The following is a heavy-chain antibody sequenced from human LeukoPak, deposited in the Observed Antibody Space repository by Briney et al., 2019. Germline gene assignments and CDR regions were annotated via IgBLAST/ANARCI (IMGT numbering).Heavy chain of an antibody. CDR2: VYYTRST. V-gene: IGHV4-59*01. Sequence: SETLSLTCTVSGGSISSYYWSWIRQPPGKGLEWIGYVYYTRSTNYNPSLMSRVTISVDTSKIQFSLKLSSVTAADTAVYYCARRVARTGIYAFDIWGQGTMVTVSS. J-gene: IGHJ3*02. CDR3: ARRVARTGIYAFDI. D-gene: IGHD1-1*01. CDR1: GGSISSYY.